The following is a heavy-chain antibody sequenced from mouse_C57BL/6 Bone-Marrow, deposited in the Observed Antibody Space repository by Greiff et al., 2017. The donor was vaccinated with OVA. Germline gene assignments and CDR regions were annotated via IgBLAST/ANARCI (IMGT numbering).Heavy chain of an antibody. CDR3: VRHIGYDAMDY. D-gene: IGHD2-14*01. Sequence: EVKVVESGGGLVQPKGSLKLSCAASGFSFNTYAMNWVRQAPGKGLEWVARIRSKSNNYATYYADSVKDRFTISRDDSESMLYLQMNNLKTEDTAMYYCVRHIGYDAMDYWGQGTSVTVSS. CDR1: GFSFNTYA. J-gene: IGHJ4*01. V-gene: IGHV10-1*01. CDR2: IRSKSNNYAT.